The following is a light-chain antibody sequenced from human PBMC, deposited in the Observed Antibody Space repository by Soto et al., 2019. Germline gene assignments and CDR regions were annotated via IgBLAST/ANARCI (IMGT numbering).Light chain of an antibody. CDR3: QQYGSSIT. J-gene: IGKJ5*01. CDR1: QSVPRSY. Sequence: EIVLTRSPGTLSLSPGERATLSCRASQSVPRSYVAWYQQKPGQAPRLLIYGTSSRATGISDRFSGSGSGTDFTLTISRLEHEDFAVFYCQQYGSSITFGQGTRLEIK. CDR2: GTS. V-gene: IGKV3-20*01.